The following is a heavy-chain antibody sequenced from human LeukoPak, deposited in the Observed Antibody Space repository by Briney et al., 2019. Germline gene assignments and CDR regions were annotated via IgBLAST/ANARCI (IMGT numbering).Heavy chain of an antibody. Sequence: PSQTLSLTCTVSGGSISSSSYYWGWIRQPPGKGLEWIAYIYYSGSSNYNPSLKSRVTISADTSKNQFSLKLTSVTAADTAVYYCARDPGVPAAGYFDPWGQGTLVTVSS. D-gene: IGHD2-2*01. CDR2: IYYSGSS. CDR1: GGSISSSSYY. V-gene: IGHV4-61*01. CDR3: ARDPGVPAAGYFDP. J-gene: IGHJ5*02.